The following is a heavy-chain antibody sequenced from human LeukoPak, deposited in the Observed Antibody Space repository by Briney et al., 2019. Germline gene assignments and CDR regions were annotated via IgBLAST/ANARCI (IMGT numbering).Heavy chain of an antibody. J-gene: IGHJ4*02. CDR3: ARDQGPYY. V-gene: IGHV3-74*01. CDR1: GFTFSSCW. CDR2: INTDGSGT. Sequence: GGSLRLSCVVSGFTFSSCWMYWVRQAPGKGLVWVSRINTDGSGTRYADSVKGRFTISRDNAKNTLYLQMNSLRAEDTAVYYCARDQGPYYWGQGTLVTVSS.